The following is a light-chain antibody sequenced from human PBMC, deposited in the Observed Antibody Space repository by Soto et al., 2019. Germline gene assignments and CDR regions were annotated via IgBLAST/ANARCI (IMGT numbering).Light chain of an antibody. V-gene: IGKV3-15*01. CDR2: GAS. CDR3: QQYNNWWT. CDR1: HSIISS. Sequence: EMVLSQSPGTLSLSPGERATLSCSAGHSIISSLAWYQQKPGQPPRLLIYGASTRATGIPARFTGSGSGTEFTLTISSLQFDDSAVYYCQQYNNWWTFGQGTKVDNK. J-gene: IGKJ1*01.